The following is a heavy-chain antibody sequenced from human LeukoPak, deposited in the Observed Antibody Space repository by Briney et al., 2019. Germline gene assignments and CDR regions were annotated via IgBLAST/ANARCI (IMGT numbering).Heavy chain of an antibody. V-gene: IGHV3-30*03. J-gene: IGHJ6*03. CDR3: ASTRSYCSSTSCYSYMDV. D-gene: IGHD2-2*02. Sequence: VKGRFTISRDNSKNTLYLQMNSLRAEDTAVYYCASTRSYCSSTSCYSYMDVWGKGTTVTISS.